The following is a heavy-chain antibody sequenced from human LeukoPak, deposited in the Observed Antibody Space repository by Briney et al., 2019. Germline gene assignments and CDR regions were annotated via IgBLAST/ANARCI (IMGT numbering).Heavy chain of an antibody. Sequence: GASVKVSCKASGYTFTGYYMHWVRQAPGQGLEWMGIINPSGGSTSYAQKFQGRVTMTRDMSTSTVYMELSSLRSEDTAVYYCARAGYGGNSYFDYWGQGTLVTVSS. CDR2: INPSGGST. V-gene: IGHV1-46*01. J-gene: IGHJ4*02. CDR3: ARAGYGGNSYFDY. CDR1: GYTFTGYY. D-gene: IGHD4-23*01.